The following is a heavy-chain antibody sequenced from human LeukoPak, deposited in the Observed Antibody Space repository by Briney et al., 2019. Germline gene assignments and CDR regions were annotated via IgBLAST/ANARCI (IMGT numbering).Heavy chain of an antibody. V-gene: IGHV4-4*07. CDR1: GGSIRSYY. CDR3: AGGYCSGGSCSQIDY. Sequence: SETLSLTCTVSGGSIRSYYWSWIRQPAGKGLEWIGRIYTSGSTNYNPSLKSRVTMSVDTSKNQFSLKLSSVTAADTAVYYCAGGYCSGGSCSQIDYWGQGTLVTVSS. J-gene: IGHJ4*02. D-gene: IGHD2-15*01. CDR2: IYTSGST.